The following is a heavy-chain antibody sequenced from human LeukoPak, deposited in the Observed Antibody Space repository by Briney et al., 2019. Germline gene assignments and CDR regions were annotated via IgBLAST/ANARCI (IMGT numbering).Heavy chain of an antibody. CDR2: ISSGGGFI. V-gene: IGHV3-21*01. J-gene: IGHJ4*02. CDR3: ARDRGTFEFDY. Sequence: GSLRLSCVSSGFTFSSYTMNWVRQAPGKGLEWVSSISSGGGFIYYADSVKGRFIISRNNAKNSLYLQISSLRADDTAVYYCARDRGTFEFDYWGQGTLVTVSS. CDR1: GFTFSSYT. D-gene: IGHD1-26*01.